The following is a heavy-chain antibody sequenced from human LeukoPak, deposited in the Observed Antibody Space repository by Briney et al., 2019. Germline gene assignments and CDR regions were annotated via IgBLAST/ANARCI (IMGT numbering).Heavy chain of an antibody. CDR3: ARRTRLSDGGYYYDAFDI. D-gene: IGHD3-22*01. V-gene: IGHV3-30*03. J-gene: IGHJ3*02. CDR2: ISYDGSNK. CDR1: GFTFSSYG. Sequence: GGSLRLSCAASGFTFSSYGMHWVRQAPGKGLEWVAVISYDGSNKYYADSVKGRFTISRDNSKNTLYLQMNSLRAEDTAVYYCARRTRLSDGGYYYDAFDIWGQGTMVTVSS.